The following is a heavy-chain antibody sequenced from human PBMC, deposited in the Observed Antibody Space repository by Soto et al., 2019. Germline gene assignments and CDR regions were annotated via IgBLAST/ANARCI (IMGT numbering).Heavy chain of an antibody. CDR3: ARVRLPGYCSGGSCYSAAFDI. V-gene: IGHV4-30-4*01. J-gene: IGHJ3*02. Sequence: SETLSLTCTGSGGSISSGDYYWSWIRQPPGKGLEWIGYIYYSGSTYYNPSLKSRVTISVDTSKNQFSLKLSSVTAADTAVYYCARVRLPGYCSGGSCYSAAFDIWGQGTMVTVSS. CDR2: IYYSGST. D-gene: IGHD2-15*01. CDR1: GGSISSGDYY.